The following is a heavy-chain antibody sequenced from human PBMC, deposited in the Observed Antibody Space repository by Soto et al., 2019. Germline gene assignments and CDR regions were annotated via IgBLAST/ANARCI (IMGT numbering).Heavy chain of an antibody. Sequence: QVQLQESGPGLVKPSETLSLTCNVSGGSISSYYWSWIRQPQGKGLEWIGYIYYSGSTNYNPSLKSRVNIAEDTYKKQSSLKLSSVTAADTAVYYCASNAQGLPDRYYYYDSMDVWGKETTVTVSS. CDR3: ASNAQGLPDRYYYYDSMDV. J-gene: IGHJ6*03. V-gene: IGHV4-59*08. CDR1: GGSISSYY. CDR2: IYYSGST.